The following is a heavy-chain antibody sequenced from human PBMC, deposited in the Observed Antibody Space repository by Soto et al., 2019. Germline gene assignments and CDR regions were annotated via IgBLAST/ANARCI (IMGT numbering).Heavy chain of an antibody. Sequence: HPGGSLRLSCAASGFTFSSYWMHWVRQAPGKGLVWVSRINSDGSSTSYADSVKGRFTISRDNAKNTLYLQMNSLRAEDTAVYYCARDPFRCIVGASHWFDPWGQGTLVTVSS. V-gene: IGHV3-74*01. CDR3: ARDPFRCIVGASHWFDP. CDR1: GFTFSSYW. CDR2: INSDGSST. D-gene: IGHD1-26*01. J-gene: IGHJ5*02.